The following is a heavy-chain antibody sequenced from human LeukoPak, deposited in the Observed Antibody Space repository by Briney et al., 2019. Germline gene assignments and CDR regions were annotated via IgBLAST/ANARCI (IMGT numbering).Heavy chain of an antibody. CDR2: MNPNSGNT. J-gene: IGHJ1*01. D-gene: IGHD3-3*01. V-gene: IGHV1-8*01. Sequence: GASVKVSCKASGYTFATYDINWVRQATGQGLEWMGWMNPNSGNTGYAQKFQGRVTMTRSTTISTAYMELSSRRSEDTAVYYCASWSGYSKWGQGTLVTVSS. CDR3: ASWSGYSK. CDR1: GYTFATYD.